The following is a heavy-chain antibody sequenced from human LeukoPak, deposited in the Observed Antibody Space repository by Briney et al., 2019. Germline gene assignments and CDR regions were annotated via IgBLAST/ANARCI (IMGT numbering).Heavy chain of an antibody. CDR3: VRRDIYTTSSWGAFDI. V-gene: IGHV3-21*04. CDR2: ISSSSSYI. Sequence: GGSPRLSCAASGFTFSSYSMNWVRQAPGKGLEWVSSISSSSSYIYYADSVKGRFTISRDNSNNMVYLQMDSLRTDDTALYYCVRRDIYTTSSWGAFDIWGQGTLVTVSS. CDR1: GFTFSSYS. J-gene: IGHJ3*02. D-gene: IGHD6-6*01.